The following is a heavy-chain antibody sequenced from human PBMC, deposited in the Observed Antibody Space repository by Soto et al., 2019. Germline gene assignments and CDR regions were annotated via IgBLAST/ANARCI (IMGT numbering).Heavy chain of an antibody. J-gene: IGHJ6*03. CDR1: GGSISSYY. Sequence: SETLSLTCTVSGGSISSYYWSWIRQPPGKGLEWIGYIYYSGSTNYNPSLKSRVTISVGTSKNQFSLKLSSVTAADTAVYYCARHGDCSSTSGFGVYYYYCMDVWGKGTRVTVAS. CDR2: IYYSGST. V-gene: IGHV4-59*08. CDR3: ARHGDCSSTSGFGVYYYYCMDV. D-gene: IGHD2-2*01.